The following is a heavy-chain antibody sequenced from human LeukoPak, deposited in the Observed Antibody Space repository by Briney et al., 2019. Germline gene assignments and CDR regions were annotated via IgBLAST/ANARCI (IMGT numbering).Heavy chain of an antibody. CDR3: ARDPYCSSTNCYGCFDY. D-gene: IGHD2-2*01. Sequence: PGGSLRLSCTASGFTFGDYSMSWVRQAPGRGLEWVGFIRSKLYGGTTEYAASVKGRFTISRDDSKSIAYLQMDSLETEDTAVYHCARDPYCSSTNCYGCFDYWGQGTLVTVSS. J-gene: IGHJ4*02. V-gene: IGHV3-49*04. CDR2: IRSKLYGGTT. CDR1: GFTFGDYS.